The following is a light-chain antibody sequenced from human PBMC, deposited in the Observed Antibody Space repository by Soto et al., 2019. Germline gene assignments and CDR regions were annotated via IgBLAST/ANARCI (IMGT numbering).Light chain of an antibody. CDR1: QSMSSY. CDR2: AAS. CDR3: QQSYSTPPWT. Sequence: DIQMTQSPSSLSTSVGDRVTITCRASQSMSSYLNWYQQKPGKAPKLLIYAASSLQSGVPSRFSGSGSGTDFTLTICSLQPEDFATYYCQQSYSTPPWTFGQGTKVEIK. V-gene: IGKV1-39*01. J-gene: IGKJ1*01.